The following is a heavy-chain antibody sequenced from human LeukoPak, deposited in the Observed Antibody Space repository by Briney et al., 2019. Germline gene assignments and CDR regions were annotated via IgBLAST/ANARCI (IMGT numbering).Heavy chain of an antibody. J-gene: IGHJ4*02. Sequence: SQTLSLTCAISGDSVSSNSAAWNWLRQSPSRGLEWLGRTYYRTKWYNDYAVSVNSRITINPDTSKNQFSLQLNSVTPEDRAVYYCARSFYDSSGVAFESWGQGTLVTVSS. D-gene: IGHD3-22*01. CDR2: TYYRTKWYN. CDR3: ARSFYDSSGVAFES. CDR1: GDSVSSNSAA. V-gene: IGHV6-1*01.